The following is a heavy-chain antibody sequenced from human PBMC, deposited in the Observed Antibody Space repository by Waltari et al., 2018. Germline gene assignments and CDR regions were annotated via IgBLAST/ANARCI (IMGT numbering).Heavy chain of an antibody. CDR3: ARGDGVYVLGY. V-gene: IGHV4-59*01. Sequence: QVQLQESGSGLVKPSETLSLTCTVSGGSISSYYWSWIRQPPGKGLEWIGYIYYSGSTNYNPSLKGRVTISVDTSKNQFSLKLSSVTAADTAVYYCARGDGVYVLGYWGQGTLVTVSS. D-gene: IGHD3-10*01. J-gene: IGHJ4*02. CDR2: IYYSGST. CDR1: GGSISSYY.